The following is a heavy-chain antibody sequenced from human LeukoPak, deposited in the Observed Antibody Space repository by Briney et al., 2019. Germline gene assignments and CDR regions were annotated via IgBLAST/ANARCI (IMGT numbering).Heavy chain of an antibody. CDR3: ARGYDILTGYSGQLFDY. CDR2: INHSGST. J-gene: IGHJ4*02. D-gene: IGHD3-9*01. V-gene: IGHV4-34*01. CDR1: GGSFSGYY. Sequence: SETLSLTCAVYGGSFSGYYWSWIRQPPGKGLEWIGEINHSGSTNYNPSLKSRVTISVDTSKNQFSLKLSSVTAADTAVYYCARGYDILTGYSGQLFDYWGQGTLVTVSS.